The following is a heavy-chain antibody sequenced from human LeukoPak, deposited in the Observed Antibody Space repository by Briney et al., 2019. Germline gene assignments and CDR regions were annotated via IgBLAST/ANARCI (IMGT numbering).Heavy chain of an antibody. CDR3: ARGRGSPYQLLSPNWFDP. CDR2: IYHSGST. V-gene: IGHV4-38-2*01. D-gene: IGHD2-2*01. J-gene: IGHJ5*02. Sequence: PSETLSLTCAVSGYSNSSGYYWGWIRQPPGKGLEWIGSIYHSGSTYYNPSLKSRVTISVDTSKNQFSLKLSSVTAADTAVYYCARGRGSPYQLLSPNWFDPWGQGTLVTVSS. CDR1: GYSNSSGYY.